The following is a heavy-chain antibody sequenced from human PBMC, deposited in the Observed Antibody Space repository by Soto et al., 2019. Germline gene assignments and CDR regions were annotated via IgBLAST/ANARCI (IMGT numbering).Heavy chain of an antibody. J-gene: IGHJ5*02. CDR2: IIPIFGTA. D-gene: IGHD6-6*01. V-gene: IGHV1-69*13. Sequence: SVKVSCKASGGTFSSYAISWVRQAPGQGLEWMGGIIPIFGTANYAQKFQCRVTITADESTSTAYMELSSLRSEDTAVYYCARIPRQQARPCWFDPWGQGTLVTVSS. CDR3: ARIPRQQARPCWFDP. CDR1: GGTFSSYA.